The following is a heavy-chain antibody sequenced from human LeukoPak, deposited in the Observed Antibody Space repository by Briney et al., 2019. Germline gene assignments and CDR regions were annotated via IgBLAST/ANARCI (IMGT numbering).Heavy chain of an antibody. CDR1: GGSFSGYY. V-gene: IGHV4-34*01. CDR3: GRGNLNYYDSSGYLIR. D-gene: IGHD3-22*01. CDR2: INHSGST. J-gene: IGHJ4*02. Sequence: SETLSLTCAVYGGSFSGYYWSWIRQPPGKGLEWIGEINHSGSTNYNPSLKSRVTISVDTSKNQFSLKLSSVTAADTAVYYCGRGNLNYYDSSGYLIRWGQGTLVTVSS.